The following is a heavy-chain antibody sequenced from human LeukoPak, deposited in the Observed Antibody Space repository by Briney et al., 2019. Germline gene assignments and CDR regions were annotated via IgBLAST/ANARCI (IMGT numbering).Heavy chain of an antibody. V-gene: IGHV3-23*03. Sequence: GGSLRLSCAASGFTFGSYAMSWVRQAPGKGLEWVSIIYSGGSSYYADSVRGRFTISRDNSKKTLFLQMNDLRAEDTAVYFCARLRLESAAPFDYWGQGTLVTVSS. CDR2: IIYSGGSS. J-gene: IGHJ4*02. CDR3: ARLRLESAAPFDY. CDR1: GFTFGSYA. D-gene: IGHD3-16*01.